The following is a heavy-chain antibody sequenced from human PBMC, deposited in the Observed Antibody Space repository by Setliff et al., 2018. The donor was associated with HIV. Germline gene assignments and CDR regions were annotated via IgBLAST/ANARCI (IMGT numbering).Heavy chain of an antibody. V-gene: IGHV3-53*01. CDR1: GFPFSAYW. CDR2: IYSDGRT. CDR3: AKGVKWLDP. D-gene: IGHD3-16*01. Sequence: GGSLRLSCAASGFPFSAYWMTWVRQAPGKGLEWVSFIYSDGRTHYADSVKGLFTVSRDNSKNMMHLQMNGLRPEDTAVYYCAKGVKWLDPWGQGTLVTVSS. J-gene: IGHJ5*02.